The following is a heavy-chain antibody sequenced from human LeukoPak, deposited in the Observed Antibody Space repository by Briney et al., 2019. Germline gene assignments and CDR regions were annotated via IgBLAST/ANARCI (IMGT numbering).Heavy chain of an antibody. V-gene: IGHV3-9*01. D-gene: IGHD3-3*02. CDR3: AKDMGIRSPYYYYGMDV. CDR1: GFTFDDYA. Sequence: GGSLRLSCAASGFTFDDYAMHWVRQAPGKGLEWVSGISWNSGSIGYADSVKGRFTISRDNAKNSLYLQMNSLRAEDTALYYCAKDMGIRSPYYYYGMDVWGQGTTVTVSS. J-gene: IGHJ6*02. CDR2: ISWNSGSI.